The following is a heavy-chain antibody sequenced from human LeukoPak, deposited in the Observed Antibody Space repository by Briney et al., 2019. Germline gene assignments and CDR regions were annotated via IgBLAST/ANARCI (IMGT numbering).Heavy chain of an antibody. CDR1: GFTFSSYS. Sequence: PGGSLRLSCVASGFTFSSYSMNWVRQAPGKGLEWVSSISSSSSYIYYADSVKGRFTVSRDNAKNSLYLQMNSLRAEDTAVYYCATRRMYSSSLGGFDYWGQGTLVTVSS. CDR3: ATRRMYSSSLGGFDY. V-gene: IGHV3-21*01. D-gene: IGHD6-6*01. CDR2: ISSSSSYI. J-gene: IGHJ4*02.